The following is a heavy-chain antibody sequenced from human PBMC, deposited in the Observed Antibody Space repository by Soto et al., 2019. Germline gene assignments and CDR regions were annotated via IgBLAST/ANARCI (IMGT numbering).Heavy chain of an antibody. CDR2: IYYSGST. CDR3: ARVSRSGFGGSPLYYMDV. J-gene: IGHJ6*03. V-gene: IGHV4-59*01. D-gene: IGHD3-10*01. CDR1: GGSISSYY. Sequence: SETLSLTCTVSGGSISSYYWSWIRQPPGKGLEWIGYIYYSGSTNYNPSLKSRVTISVDTSKNQFSLKLSSVTAADTAVYYCARVSRSGFGGSPLYYMDVWGKGTTVTVSS.